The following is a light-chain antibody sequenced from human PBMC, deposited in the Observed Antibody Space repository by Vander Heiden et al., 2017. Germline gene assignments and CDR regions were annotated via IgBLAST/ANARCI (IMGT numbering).Light chain of an antibody. Sequence: NLMLTQPHSVSESPGKTVTISCTRSSGSIASYYVQWYQQRPGSSPTTVIYEDNQRPSGVPDRFSGSIDRSSNSASLTISGLKTEDEADYYCQSYDSSNQVFGGGTKLTVL. CDR2: EDN. J-gene: IGLJ3*02. V-gene: IGLV6-57*01. CDR1: SGSIASYY. CDR3: QSYDSSNQV.